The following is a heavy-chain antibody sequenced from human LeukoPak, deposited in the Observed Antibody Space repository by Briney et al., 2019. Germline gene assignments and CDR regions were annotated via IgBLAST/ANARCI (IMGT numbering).Heavy chain of an antibody. CDR2: IYTSGST. D-gene: IGHD2-15*01. Sequence: SETLSLTCTVSGGSISSYHWSWIRQPAGKGLEWIGRIYTSGSTNYNPSLKSRVTMSVDTSKNQFSLKLSPVTAADTAVYYCARDHVVVVVAATQSYYYYYGMDVWGQGTTVTVSS. J-gene: IGHJ6*02. CDR1: GGSISSYH. V-gene: IGHV4-4*07. CDR3: ARDHVVVVVAATQSYYYYYGMDV.